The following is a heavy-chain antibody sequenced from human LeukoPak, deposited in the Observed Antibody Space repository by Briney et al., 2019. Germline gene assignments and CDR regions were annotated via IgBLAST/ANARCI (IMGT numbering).Heavy chain of an antibody. J-gene: IGHJ6*03. CDR3: ARGDREDYDFWSSYSQPMDV. Sequence: ASVKLSCTASGYTFTRYYMRWLRQAPGQGLEWMGIINPSGGDTTYAQTFKGRVTMTRDMSKSTVYMELSSLISEDTAVYYCARGDREDYDFWSSYSQPMDVWGKGTTVTVSS. CDR2: INPSGGDT. CDR1: GYTFTRYY. V-gene: IGHV1-46*01. D-gene: IGHD3-3*01.